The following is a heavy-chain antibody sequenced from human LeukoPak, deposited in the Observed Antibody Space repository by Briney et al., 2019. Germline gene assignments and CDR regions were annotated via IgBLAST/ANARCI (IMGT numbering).Heavy chain of an antibody. CDR1: GFTFSSYS. Sequence: GGSLRLSCAASGFTFSSYSMNWVRQAPGKGLEWVAVISDDGSKIYYGDSVKGRFTISRDNSKNTLNLQMDSLRADDTAVYYCGKGPGYSVYDNLPHHWGQGTLVTVSS. V-gene: IGHV3-30*18. CDR3: GKGPGYSVYDNLPHH. D-gene: IGHD5/OR15-5a*01. J-gene: IGHJ5*02. CDR2: ISDDGSKI.